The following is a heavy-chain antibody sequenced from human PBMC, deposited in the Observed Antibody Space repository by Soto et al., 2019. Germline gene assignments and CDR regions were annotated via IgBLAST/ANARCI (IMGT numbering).Heavy chain of an antibody. CDR3: ARERNIVATIYFDY. J-gene: IGHJ4*02. CDR1: GFTFSSYA. Sequence: QVQLVESGGGVVQPGRSLRLSCAASGFTFSSYAMHWVRQAPGKGLDWVAVISYDGSNKYYADSVKGRVTISRDNSKNTLYLQMNSLRAEDTAVYYCARERNIVATIYFDYWGQGTLVTVSS. CDR2: ISYDGSNK. V-gene: IGHV3-30-3*01. D-gene: IGHD5-12*01.